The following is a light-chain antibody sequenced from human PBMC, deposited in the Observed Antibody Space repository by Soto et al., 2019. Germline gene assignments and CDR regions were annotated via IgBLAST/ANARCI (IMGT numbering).Light chain of an antibody. CDR2: DAS. Sequence: DIQMTQSPSTLSASVGDRVTITCRASQSIGRFLAWYQHQPGKAPKLLIYDASTLESGVPSRFSGTGSGTEFTFSITCLPPEHFGTYYCQQCYMGWTFGQGTKVDFK. CDR1: QSIGRF. J-gene: IGKJ1*01. V-gene: IGKV1-5*01. CDR3: QQCYMGWT.